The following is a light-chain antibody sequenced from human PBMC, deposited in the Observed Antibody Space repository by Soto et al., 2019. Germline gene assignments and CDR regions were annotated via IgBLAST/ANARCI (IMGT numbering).Light chain of an antibody. J-gene: IGKJ1*01. CDR2: GAS. Sequence: EIVLTQSTGTLSLSPGERATLSCRASQSVTSNYLAWYQQKPGQAPRLLIYGASSRATGIPDRFSGSGSGTDFTLTISRLEPKDFAVYYCHQYDTSPGTFGQGTKMEIK. CDR3: HQYDTSPGT. CDR1: QSVTSNY. V-gene: IGKV3-20*01.